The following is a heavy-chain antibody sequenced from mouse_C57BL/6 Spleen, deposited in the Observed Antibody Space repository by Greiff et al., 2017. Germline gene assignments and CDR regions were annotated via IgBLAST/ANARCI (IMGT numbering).Heavy chain of an antibody. CDR1: GFTFSSYA. J-gene: IGHJ1*03. Sequence: EVKVVEPGGGLVKPGGSLKLSCAASGFTFSSYAMSWVRQTPETRLEWVATISDGGSYTYYPDNVKGRFTISRDNAKNNLYLQMSHLKSEDTAMYYCASSYYGHWYFDGWGTGTTVTVSS. V-gene: IGHV5-4*03. D-gene: IGHD2-10*01. CDR2: ISDGGSYT. CDR3: ASSYYGHWYFDG.